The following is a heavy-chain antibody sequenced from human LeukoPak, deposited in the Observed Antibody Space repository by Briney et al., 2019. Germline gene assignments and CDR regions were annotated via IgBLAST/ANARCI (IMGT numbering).Heavy chain of an antibody. CDR2: IYTSGST. CDR3: ASRDAPPGYYYYMDV. V-gene: IGHV4-4*07. D-gene: IGHD2-2*01. CDR1: GGSISSYY. J-gene: IGHJ6*03. Sequence: PSETLSLTCTVSGGSISSYYWSWIRQPAGKGLEWIGRIYTSGSTNYNPSLKSRVTISVDTSKNQFSLKLSSVTAADTAVYYCASRDAPPGYYYYMDVWGIGTTVTVSS.